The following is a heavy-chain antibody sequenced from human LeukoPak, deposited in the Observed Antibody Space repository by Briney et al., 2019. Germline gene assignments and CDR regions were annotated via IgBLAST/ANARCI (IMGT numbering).Heavy chain of an antibody. J-gene: IGHJ4*02. V-gene: IGHV4-34*01. CDR1: GGSFSGYY. CDR2: INHSGST. CDR3: ARDGVGSGSYYNVHFDY. Sequence: SETLSLTCAVYGGSFSGYYWSWIRQPPGKGLEWIGEINHSGSTNYNPSLKSRVTISVDTSKHQFSLKLSSVTAADTAVYYCARDGVGSGSYYNVHFDYWGQGALVTVSS. D-gene: IGHD3-10*01.